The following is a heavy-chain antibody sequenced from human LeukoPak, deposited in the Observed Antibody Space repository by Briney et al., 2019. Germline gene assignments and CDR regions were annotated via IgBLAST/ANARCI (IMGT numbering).Heavy chain of an antibody. CDR1: GGSISSGGYS. Sequence: PSETLSLTCAVSGGSISSGGYSWSWIRQPPGKGLEWIGYIYHSGSTYYNPSLKSRVTISVDTSKNQFSLKLSSVTAADTAVYYCARDRGRWLQFLDYWGQGTLVTVSS. J-gene: IGHJ4*02. CDR2: IYHSGST. D-gene: IGHD5-24*01. V-gene: IGHV4-30-2*01. CDR3: ARDRGRWLQFLDY.